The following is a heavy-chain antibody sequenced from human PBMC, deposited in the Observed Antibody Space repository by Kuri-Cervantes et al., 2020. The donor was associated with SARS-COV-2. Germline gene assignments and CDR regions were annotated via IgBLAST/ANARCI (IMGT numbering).Heavy chain of an antibody. J-gene: IGHJ4*02. V-gene: IGHV3-73*01. CDR3: TTLIDY. CDR1: GFTFSGSA. Sequence: GESLKISCAASGFTFSGSAIHWVRQASGKGLEWVGRVRGKANNYATAYAASVKGRFTISRDDSKNMAYLQMNSLKTEDTAVYYCTTLIDYWGQGALVTVSS. CDR2: VRGKANNYAT.